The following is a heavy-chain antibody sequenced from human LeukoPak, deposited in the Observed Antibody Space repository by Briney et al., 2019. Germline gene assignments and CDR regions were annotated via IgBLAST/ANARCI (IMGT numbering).Heavy chain of an antibody. V-gene: IGHV3-21*01. CDR1: GFTFSSYS. Sequence: SGGSLRLSCAASGFTFSSYSMNWVRQAPGKGLEWVSSISSGSSYIYYADSVKGRFTISRDNAKNSLYLQMNSLRAEDTAVYYCARGDSSGWGPYFFDYWGQGTLVTVSS. D-gene: IGHD6-19*01. CDR2: ISSGSSYI. J-gene: IGHJ4*02. CDR3: ARGDSSGWGPYFFDY.